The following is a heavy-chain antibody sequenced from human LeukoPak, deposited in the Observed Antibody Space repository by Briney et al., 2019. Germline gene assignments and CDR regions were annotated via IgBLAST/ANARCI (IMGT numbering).Heavy chain of an antibody. Sequence: PSETLSLTSTVSGDSIRSSSSYSGWIRQPPGKGLEWFGSIYSSGNTYYNPSLKSRVTISVDTSKNQFSLKLSSVTAADTSVYYCARHRWNLSFNSAHWRQGTLVAVSS. J-gene: IGHJ4*02. CDR1: GDSIRSSSSY. CDR2: IYSSGNT. CDR3: ARHRWNLSFNSAH. V-gene: IGHV4-39*01. D-gene: IGHD1-7*01.